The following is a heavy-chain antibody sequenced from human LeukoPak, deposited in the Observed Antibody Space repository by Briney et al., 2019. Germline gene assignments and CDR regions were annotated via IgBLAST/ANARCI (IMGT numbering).Heavy chain of an antibody. CDR2: IGNRARGYTT. CDR3: ARPNGIDWSIDYFDY. CDR1: GFMFSDHY. V-gene: IGHV3-72*01. J-gene: IGHJ4*02. D-gene: IGHD3-9*01. Sequence: GGSLRLSCAASGFMFSDHYMDWVRQPPGKGLEWVGRIGNRARGYTTEYAASVEGRVTVSRDDSKNSLYLQMNSLKTEDTAVYYCARPNGIDWSIDYFDYWGQGTLVTVSS.